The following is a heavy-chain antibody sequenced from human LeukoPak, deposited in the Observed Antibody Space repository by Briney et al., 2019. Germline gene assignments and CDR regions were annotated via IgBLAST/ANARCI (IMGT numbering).Heavy chain of an antibody. Sequence: PGGSLRLSCAASGFTFSSYAMSWVRQAPGKGLEWVSAISGSGGSTYYADSVKGRFTISRDNSKNTLYLQMNSLRAEDTAVYYCAVHTYYYDSSGQTVRLTPPDYWGQGTLVTVSS. CDR3: AVHTYYYDSSGQTVRLTPPDY. CDR2: ISGSGGST. D-gene: IGHD3-22*01. J-gene: IGHJ4*02. V-gene: IGHV3-23*01. CDR1: GFTFSSYA.